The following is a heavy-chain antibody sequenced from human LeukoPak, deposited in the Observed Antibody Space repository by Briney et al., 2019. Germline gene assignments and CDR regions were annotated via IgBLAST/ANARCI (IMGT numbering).Heavy chain of an antibody. V-gene: IGHV4-59*01. CDR3: ARSNFGSGSHYNPLFDY. CDR1: GGPISSYY. Sequence: PSETLSLTCTVSGGPISSYYWSWIRQPPGKGLEWIGYIHFTGITGYNPSLKRRVTMSVDSSENQFSLKLSSVTAADTAVYYCARSNFGSGSHYNPLFDYWGPGTLLTVSS. J-gene: IGHJ4*02. D-gene: IGHD3-10*01. CDR2: IHFTGIT.